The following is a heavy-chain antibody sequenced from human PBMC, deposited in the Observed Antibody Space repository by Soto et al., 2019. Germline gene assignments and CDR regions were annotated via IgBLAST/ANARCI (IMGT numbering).Heavy chain of an antibody. CDR1: GGTFSSYT. CDR3: ATTYYFGSGIYGVFDY. CDR2: IIPILGIA. J-gene: IGHJ4*02. Sequence: QVQLVQSGAEVKKPGSSVKVSCKASGGTFSSYTISWVRQAPGQGLEWMGRIIPILGIAHYAQKFQGRVTIPADKSTSTAYMELSSLRSEDTAVSYCATTYYFGSGIYGVFDYWGQGTPVTVSS. V-gene: IGHV1-69*02. D-gene: IGHD3-10*01.